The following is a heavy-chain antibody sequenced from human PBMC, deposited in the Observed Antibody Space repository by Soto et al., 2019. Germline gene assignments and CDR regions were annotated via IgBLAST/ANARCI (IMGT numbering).Heavy chain of an antibody. D-gene: IGHD2-8*01. J-gene: IGHJ6*02. CDR1: GIIFEAHA. CDR2: IWYGGTT. CDR3: ARVRNNNDKRLDG. V-gene: IGHV3-33*01. Sequence: QELLVESGGGVVRPGSSLRLSCVASGIIFEAHAFHWVRQAPGKGLKWVALIWYGGTTYYEDSVQGRFTISRDNSEKTVFLQMNHLRPEDSGVYYCARVRNNNDKRLDGWGQGTTVSVS.